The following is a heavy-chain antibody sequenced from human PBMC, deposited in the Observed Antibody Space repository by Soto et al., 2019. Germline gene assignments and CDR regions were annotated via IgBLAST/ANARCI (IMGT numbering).Heavy chain of an antibody. D-gene: IGHD3-16*02. CDR1: GYTFTSYA. CDR3: ARDMGFGGVIVVDAFDI. V-gene: IGHV1-3*01. CDR2: INAGNGNT. J-gene: IGHJ3*02. Sequence: ASLKVSCKSSGYTFTSYAMHWVRQAPGQRLEWMGWINAGNGNTKYSQKFQGRVTITRDTSASTAYMELSSLRSEDTAVYYCARDMGFGGVIVVDAFDIWGQGTMVTVSS.